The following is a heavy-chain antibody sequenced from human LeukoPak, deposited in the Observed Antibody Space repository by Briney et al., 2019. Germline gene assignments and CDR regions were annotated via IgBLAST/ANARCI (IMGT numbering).Heavy chain of an antibody. CDR3: AGDYGPYYYYYMDV. J-gene: IGHJ6*03. D-gene: IGHD4-17*01. CDR2: IIPIFGTA. Sequence: ASVKVSCKASGGAFSSYAISWVRQAPGQGLEWMGGIIPIFGTANYAQKFQSRVTITADKSTSTAYMELSSLRSEDTAVYYCAGDYGPYYYYYMDVWGKGTTVTVSS. CDR1: GGAFSSYA. V-gene: IGHV1-69*06.